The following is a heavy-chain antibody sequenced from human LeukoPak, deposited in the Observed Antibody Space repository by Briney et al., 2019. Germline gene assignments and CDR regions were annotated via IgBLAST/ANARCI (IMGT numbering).Heavy chain of an antibody. CDR2: IDPSDSYT. J-gene: IGHJ4*02. D-gene: IGHD3-10*01. V-gene: IGHV5-10-1*01. CDR1: GYIFTSYW. CDR3: ARHRGSVLRVDY. Sequence: GESLKISCKGSGYIFTSYWISWVRQMPRKGLEWMGRIDPSDSYTNYSPSFQGHVTISADKSISTAYLQWSSLKASDTAMYYCARHRGSVLRVDYWGQGTLVTVSS.